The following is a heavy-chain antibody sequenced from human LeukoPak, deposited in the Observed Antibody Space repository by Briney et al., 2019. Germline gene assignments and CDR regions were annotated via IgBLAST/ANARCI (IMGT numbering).Heavy chain of an antibody. D-gene: IGHD5-24*01. Sequence: PGGSLRLSCAASGFTFDSYGMHWVRQAPGKGLEWVAVISYDGSNKYYVDSVKGRFTISRDNSQNTLYLQMNSLRAEDTAVYYCAGRTDFVITYWGQGTLVTVSS. CDR1: GFTFDSYG. J-gene: IGHJ4*02. CDR3: AGRTDFVITY. CDR2: ISYDGSNK. V-gene: IGHV3-30*03.